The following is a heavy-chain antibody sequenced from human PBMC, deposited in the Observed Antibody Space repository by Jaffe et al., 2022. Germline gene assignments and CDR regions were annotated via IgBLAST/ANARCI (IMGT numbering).Heavy chain of an antibody. J-gene: IGHJ4*02. D-gene: IGHD4-4*01. CDR1: GGSFSGYY. CDR2: INHSGST. V-gene: IGHV4-34*01. CDR3: ARRMTTVRAVDY. Sequence: QVQLQQWGAGLLKPSETLSLTCAVYGGSFSGYYWSWIRQPPGKGLEWIGEINHSGSTNYNPSLKSRVTISVDTSKNQFSLKLSSVTAADTAVYYCARRMTTVRAVDYWGQGTLVTVSS.